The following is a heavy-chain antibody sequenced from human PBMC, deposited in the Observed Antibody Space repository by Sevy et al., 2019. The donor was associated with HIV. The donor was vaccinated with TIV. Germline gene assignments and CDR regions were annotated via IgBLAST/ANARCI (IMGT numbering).Heavy chain of an antibody. CDR3: ASSCSGGSCYSAWFDP. V-gene: IGHV3-30-3*01. CDR2: ISYDGSNK. CDR1: GFTFSSYA. J-gene: IGHJ5*02. Sequence: GGSLRLSCAASGFTFSSYAMHWVRQAPGKGLEWVAVISYDGSNKYYADSVKGRFTISRDNSKNTLYLQMNSLRAEDTAVYYCASSCSGGSCYSAWFDPRGQGTLVTVSS. D-gene: IGHD2-15*01.